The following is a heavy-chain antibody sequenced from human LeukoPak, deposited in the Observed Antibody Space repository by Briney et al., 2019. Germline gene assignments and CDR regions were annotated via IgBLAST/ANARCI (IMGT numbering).Heavy chain of an antibody. CDR1: GFTFSNYD. J-gene: IGHJ4*02. V-gene: IGHV3-30*03. CDR3: ASLYYYDSSGLN. Sequence: GGSLRLSCAASGFTFSNYDMHWVRQAPGKGLEGVAVISYDGTNKYYADSVKGRFTISRDNSKSTLYLQMNNLRAEDTAVYYCASLYYYDSSGLNWGQGTLVTVSS. D-gene: IGHD3-22*01. CDR2: ISYDGTNK.